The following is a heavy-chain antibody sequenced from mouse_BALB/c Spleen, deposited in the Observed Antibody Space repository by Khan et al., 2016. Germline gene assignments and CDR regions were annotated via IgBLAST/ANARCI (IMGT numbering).Heavy chain of an antibody. CDR3: ARSPYDYDVGFAY. J-gene: IGHJ3*01. V-gene: IGHV14-3*02. CDR2: IDPANGNT. CDR1: GFNIKDTY. D-gene: IGHD2-4*01. Sequence: VQLQQSGAELVKPGASVKLSCTASGFNIKDTYMHWVKQRPEQGLEWIGRIDPANGNTKYDPKFRGKAPITADTSSNTAYLQLSSLTSEDTAVYYCARSPYDYDVGFAYWGQGTLVTVSA.